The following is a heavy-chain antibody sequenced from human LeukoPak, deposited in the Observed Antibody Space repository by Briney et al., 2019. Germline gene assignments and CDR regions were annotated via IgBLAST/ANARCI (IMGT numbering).Heavy chain of an antibody. V-gene: IGHV1-3*01. CDR2: INAGNGNT. CDR1: GYTFTSYA. J-gene: IGHJ3*01. CDR3: AREFTIFGVVIQRYDAFDV. Sequence: ASVKASCKASGYTFTSYAMHWVRQAPGQRLEWMGWINAGNGNTKYSQKFQGRVTITRDTSASTAYMELSSLRSEDTAVYYCAREFTIFGVVIQRYDAFDVWGQGTMVTVSS. D-gene: IGHD3-3*01.